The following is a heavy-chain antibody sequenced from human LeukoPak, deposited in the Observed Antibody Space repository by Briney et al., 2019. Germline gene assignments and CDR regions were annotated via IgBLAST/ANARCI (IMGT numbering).Heavy chain of an antibody. CDR1: GFTFNNHA. Sequence: PGRSLRLSCAAPGFTFNNHAMHWVRQAPGKGLEWVAMIWHDGSYKYYADSVTGRFTISRDDSQNTLYLQMNSLRAEDTAVYYCARDGRHNYNLDYWGHGTLVTVSS. CDR2: IWHDGSYK. J-gene: IGHJ4*01. CDR3: ARDGRHNYNLDY. D-gene: IGHD4-11*01. V-gene: IGHV3-33*01.